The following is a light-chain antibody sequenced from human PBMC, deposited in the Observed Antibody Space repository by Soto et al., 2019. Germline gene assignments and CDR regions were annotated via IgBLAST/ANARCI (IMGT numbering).Light chain of an antibody. CDR2: DNN. CDR1: SSNIEAGYA. CDR3: QSYDSSLSSWV. Sequence: QSVLTQPPSGSGAPGQRVTISCTGSSSNIEAGYAVHWYQQLPGTAPKLLIYDNNNRPSGVPDRFSGSKSGTSASLAITGLQAEDEADYYCQSYDSSLSSWVFGGGTKLTVL. V-gene: IGLV1-40*01. J-gene: IGLJ3*02.